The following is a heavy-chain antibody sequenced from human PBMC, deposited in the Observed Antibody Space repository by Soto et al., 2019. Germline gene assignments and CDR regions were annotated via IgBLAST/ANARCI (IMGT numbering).Heavy chain of an antibody. CDR3: ARDASQYYYGSGTYYYGMDV. Sequence: GASVKVSCKASGYTFTSYGISWVRQAPGQGLEWMGWINPNSGGTNYAQKFQGWVTMTRDTSISTAYMELSRLRSDDTAVYYCARDASQYYYGSGTYYYGMDVWGQGTTVTVSS. D-gene: IGHD3-10*01. CDR1: GYTFTSYG. CDR2: INPNSGGT. V-gene: IGHV1-2*04. J-gene: IGHJ6*02.